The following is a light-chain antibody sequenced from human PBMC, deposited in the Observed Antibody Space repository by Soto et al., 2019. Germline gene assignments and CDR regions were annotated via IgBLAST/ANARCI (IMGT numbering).Light chain of an antibody. J-gene: IGLJ3*02. CDR3: AAWDDSLNAWV. V-gene: IGLV1-36*01. CDR1: SSNIGNNA. CDR2: YDD. Sequence: QSVLTQPPSVSEAPRQRVTISCSGSSSNIGNNAVNWYQQLPGKAPKLLIYYDDLLPSGVSDRFSGSKSGTSASLAISGLQTEDVVDYYCAAWDDSLNAWVFGGGTKLTVL.